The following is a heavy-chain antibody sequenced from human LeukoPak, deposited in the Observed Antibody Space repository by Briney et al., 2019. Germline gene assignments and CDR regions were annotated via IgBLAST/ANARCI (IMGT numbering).Heavy chain of an antibody. CDR3: ARGTTYYDSSGPLGDYYYYGMDV. J-gene: IGHJ6*02. D-gene: IGHD3-22*01. CDR2: INPNSGGT. CDR1: GYTFTGYY. Sequence: ASVKVSCKASGYTFTGYYMQWVRQAPGQGLEWMGWINPNSGGTNYAQKFQGRVTMTRDTSISTAYMELSRLRSDDTAVYYCARGTTYYDSSGPLGDYYYYGMDVWGQGTTVTVSS. V-gene: IGHV1-2*02.